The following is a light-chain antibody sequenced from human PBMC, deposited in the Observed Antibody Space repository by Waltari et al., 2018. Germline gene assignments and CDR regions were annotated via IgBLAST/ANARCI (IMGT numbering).Light chain of an antibody. J-gene: IGLJ3*02. CDR3: NSRDSSGNHVV. Sequence: SSELTQDPAVSVALGQTVRITCHGHRLRGYYARWYQQKPGQAPVLVIYGENNRPSGIPDRFSGSRSGNTASLTITGAQAEDEAEYYCNSRDSSGNHVVFGGGTRLSVL. V-gene: IGLV3-19*01. CDR2: GEN. CDR1: RLRGYY.